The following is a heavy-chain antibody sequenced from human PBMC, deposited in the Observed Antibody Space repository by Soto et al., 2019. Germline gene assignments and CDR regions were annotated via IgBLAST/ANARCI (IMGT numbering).Heavy chain of an antibody. Sequence: PSETLSLTCTVSGGSISSGGYYWSWIRQHPGKGLEWIGYIYYSGSTYYNPSLKSRVTISVDTSKNQFSLKLSSVTAADTAVYYCAREHYYYDSSGYLIDYWGQGTLVTVSS. CDR2: IYYSGST. CDR3: AREHYYYDSSGYLIDY. J-gene: IGHJ4*02. V-gene: IGHV4-31*03. CDR1: GGSISSGGYY. D-gene: IGHD3-22*01.